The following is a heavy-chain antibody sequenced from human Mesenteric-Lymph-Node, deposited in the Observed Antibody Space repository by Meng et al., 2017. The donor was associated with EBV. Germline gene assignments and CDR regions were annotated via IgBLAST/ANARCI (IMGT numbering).Heavy chain of an antibody. CDR2: ISGGGGSI. J-gene: IGHJ4*02. D-gene: IGHD1-1*01. V-gene: IGHV3-21*02. CDR3: TRDSYNWIDGDS. CDR1: GFTFSTYT. Sequence: VQLVGSGGGLVKPGGSLRLSCAASGFTFSTYTMNWVRQAPGKGLEWVSSISGGGGSIHYADSIKGRFTISRDNAKNSLFLQMSSLGAEDTAVYYCTRDSYNWIDGDSWGQGTLVTVSS.